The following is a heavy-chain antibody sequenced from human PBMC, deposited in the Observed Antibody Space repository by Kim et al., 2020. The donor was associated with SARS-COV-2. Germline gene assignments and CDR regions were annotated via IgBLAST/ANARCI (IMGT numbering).Heavy chain of an antibody. V-gene: IGHV3-23*01. CDR2: ISGSGGST. CDR3: AKDYYGSGSYLSGWFDP. D-gene: IGHD3-10*01. CDR1: GFTFSSYA. Sequence: GGSLRLSCAASGFTFSSYAMSWVRQAPGKGLEWVSAISGSGGSTYYADSVKGRFTISRDNSKNTLYLQMNSLRAEDTAVYYCAKDYYGSGSYLSGWFDPWGQGTLVTVSS. J-gene: IGHJ5*02.